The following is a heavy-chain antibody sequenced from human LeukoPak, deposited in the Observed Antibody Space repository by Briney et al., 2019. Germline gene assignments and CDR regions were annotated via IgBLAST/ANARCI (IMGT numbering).Heavy chain of an antibody. CDR2: IFSNDEK. Sequence: SGPVLVKPTETLTLTCTVSGFSLSNARMGVSWIRQPPGKALEWLAHIFSNDEKSYSTSLKSRLTISKDTSKSQVVLTMTNMDPVDTATYYCARILSSSWDPGHFDYWGQGTLVTVSS. D-gene: IGHD6-13*01. V-gene: IGHV2-26*01. J-gene: IGHJ4*02. CDR1: GFSLSNARMG. CDR3: ARILSSSWDPGHFDY.